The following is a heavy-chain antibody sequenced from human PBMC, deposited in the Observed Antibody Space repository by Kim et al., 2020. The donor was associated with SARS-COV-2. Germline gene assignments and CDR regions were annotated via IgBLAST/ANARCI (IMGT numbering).Heavy chain of an antibody. CDR2: IDPSDSYT. Sequence: GESLKISCKGSGYSFTSYWISWVRQMPGKGLEWMGRIDPSDSYTNYSPSFQGHVTISADKSISTAYLQWSSLKASDTAMYYCARHDYSSGWYRKLGYEYFDYWGQGTLVTVSS. J-gene: IGHJ4*02. V-gene: IGHV5-10-1*01. D-gene: IGHD6-19*01. CDR3: ARHDYSSGWYRKLGYEYFDY. CDR1: GYSFTSYW.